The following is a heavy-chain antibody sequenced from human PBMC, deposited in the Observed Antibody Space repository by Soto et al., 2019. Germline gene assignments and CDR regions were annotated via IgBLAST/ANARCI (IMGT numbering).Heavy chain of an antibody. CDR3: VRDSGAKLSSS. CDR1: GGTFSSYR. D-gene: IGHD6-13*01. V-gene: IGHV1-69*01. Sequence: QVQLVQSGAEVKKPGSSVKVSCTASGGTFSSYRINWVRQAPGQGLEWVGGIVPIYRTADYAQKFQGRVTITPDESARTSYMELRSLKSQDTAVYYCVRDSGAKLSSSWGQGTLVTVSS. CDR2: IVPIYRTA. J-gene: IGHJ4*02.